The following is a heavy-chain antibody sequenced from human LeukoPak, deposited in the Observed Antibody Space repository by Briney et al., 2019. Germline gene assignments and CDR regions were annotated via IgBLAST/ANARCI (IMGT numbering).Heavy chain of an antibody. CDR1: GFTFSSYA. J-gene: IGHJ4*02. CDR3: AKDQASGSYYSTAFDY. D-gene: IGHD1-26*01. Sequence: GGSLRLSCAASGFTFSSYAMSWVRQAPGKGLEWVSAISGSGGSTYYSDSVKGRFTISRDNSKNTLYLQMNSLRAEDTAVYYCAKDQASGSYYSTAFDYWGQGTLDTVSS. V-gene: IGHV3-23*01. CDR2: ISGSGGST.